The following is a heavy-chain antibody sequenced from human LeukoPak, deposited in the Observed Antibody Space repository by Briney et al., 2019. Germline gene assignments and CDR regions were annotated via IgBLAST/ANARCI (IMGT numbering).Heavy chain of an antibody. D-gene: IGHD3-3*01. Sequence: SETLSLTCTVSGGSISSYYWSWIRQPPGKGLEWIGYFHNSGTSTYNPSLKSRVTISVDTSKNQFSLKLSSVTAADTAVYYCARMYYDFWSGYSDYWGQGTLVTVSS. J-gene: IGHJ4*02. CDR3: ARMYYDFWSGYSDY. CDR2: FHNSGTS. CDR1: GGSISSYY. V-gene: IGHV4-59*01.